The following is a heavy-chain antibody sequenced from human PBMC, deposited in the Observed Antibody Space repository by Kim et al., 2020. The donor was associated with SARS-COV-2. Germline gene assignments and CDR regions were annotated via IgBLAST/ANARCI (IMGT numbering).Heavy chain of an antibody. V-gene: IGHV4-59*13. CDR3: ASMGLEWHYYYGMDV. CDR2: IYYSGST. Sequence: SETLSLTCTVSGGSISSYYWSWIRQPPGKGLEWMGYIYYSGSTNYNPSLKSRVTITLDTSKNQNSLKLSSVTAADTAVDYCASMGLEWHYYYGMDVRGQG. CDR1: GGSISSYY. J-gene: IGHJ6*02. D-gene: IGHD3-3*01.